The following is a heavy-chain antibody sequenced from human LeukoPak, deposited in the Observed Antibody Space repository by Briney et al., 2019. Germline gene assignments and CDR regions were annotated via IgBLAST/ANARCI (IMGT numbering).Heavy chain of an antibody. V-gene: IGHV3-33*01. J-gene: IGHJ4*02. Sequence: GGSLRLSCAASGFTFSSYGMHWVRQAPGKGLEWVAVIWYDGSNKYYADSVKGRFTISRDNSKNTLYLQMNSLRAEDTAVYYCARDDYGDYQPFDYWGQGTLVTVSS. CDR3: ARDDYGDYQPFDY. CDR1: GFTFSSYG. D-gene: IGHD4-17*01. CDR2: IWYDGSNK.